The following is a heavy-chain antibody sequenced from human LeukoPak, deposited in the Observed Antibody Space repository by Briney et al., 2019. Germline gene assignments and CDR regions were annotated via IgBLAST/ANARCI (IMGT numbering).Heavy chain of an antibody. V-gene: IGHV4-59*08. CDR2: IYYSGNT. Sequence: NPSETLSLTCTVSGGSISSYYWSWIRQPPGKGLEWIGYIYYSGNTNYNPSLKSRVTISVDTSKNQFSLKLSSVTAADTAVYYCARQRAYSYGPPRGFDSWGQGTLVTVSS. CDR1: GGSISSYY. D-gene: IGHD5-18*01. CDR3: ARQRAYSYGPPRGFDS. J-gene: IGHJ4*02.